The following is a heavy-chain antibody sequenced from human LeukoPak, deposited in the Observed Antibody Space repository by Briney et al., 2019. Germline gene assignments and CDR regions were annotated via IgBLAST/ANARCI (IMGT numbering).Heavy chain of an antibody. J-gene: IGHJ4*02. CDR2: ISAYNGNT. CDR1: GYTFTGYG. CDR3: ARGHYGSGTPRCFDY. V-gene: IGHV1-18*01. Sequence: ASVKVSCKASGYTFTGYGISWVRQAPGQGLEWMGWISAYNGNTNYAQKLQGRVTMTTDTSTSTAYMELRSLRSDDTAVYYCARGHYGSGTPRCFDYWGQGTLVTVSS. D-gene: IGHD3-10*01.